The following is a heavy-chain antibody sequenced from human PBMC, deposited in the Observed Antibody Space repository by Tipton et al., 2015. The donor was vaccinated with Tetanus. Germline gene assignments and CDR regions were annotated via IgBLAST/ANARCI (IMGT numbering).Heavy chain of an antibody. J-gene: IGHJ6*02. V-gene: IGHV4-39*02. CDR2: ADYSGST. CDR1: DASITNSDFS. D-gene: IGHD6-13*01. CDR3: ARLSIASTGTYGLTFYYGMDV. Sequence: TLSLTCTVSDASITNSDFSWGWIRQPPGRGLEWIGSADYSGSTYYNPSLKSRVAIFVDTSKNHFSLRLSSVTAADAAVYYCARLSIASTGTYGLTFYYGMDVWGPGTTVTVSS.